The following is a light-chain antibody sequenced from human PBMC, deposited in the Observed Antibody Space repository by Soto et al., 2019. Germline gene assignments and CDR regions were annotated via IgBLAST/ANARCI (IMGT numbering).Light chain of an antibody. Sequence: EIVLTQSPATLSLSQGERATLSCRASQSVSSYLAWYQQKPGQAPRLVIFDIRNRATGIPDRFSGSGSGTDCTLTISRLEPEDFAVYYCQLYIRSPRQITFGQGTRLEIK. CDR3: QLYIRSPRQIT. J-gene: IGKJ5*01. CDR1: QSVSSY. CDR2: DIR. V-gene: IGKV3-20*01.